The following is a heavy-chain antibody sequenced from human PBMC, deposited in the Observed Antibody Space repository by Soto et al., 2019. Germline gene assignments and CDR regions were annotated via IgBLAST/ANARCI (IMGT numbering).Heavy chain of an antibody. CDR1: GGTFSSYT. CDR3: AVLAVAAQRYAFDI. D-gene: IGHD6-19*01. Sequence: QVQLVQSGAEVKKPGSSVKVSCKASGGTFSSYTISWVRQAPGQGLEWMGRIIPILGIANYAQKFQGRVTITADKATSTAYMELSSLRSEDTAVYYCAVLAVAAQRYAFDIWGQGTMVTVSS. V-gene: IGHV1-69*02. J-gene: IGHJ3*02. CDR2: IIPILGIA.